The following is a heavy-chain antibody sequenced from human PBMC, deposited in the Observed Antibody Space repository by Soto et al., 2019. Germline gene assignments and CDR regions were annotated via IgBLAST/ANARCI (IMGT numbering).Heavy chain of an antibody. D-gene: IGHD2-8*01. J-gene: IGHJ6*02. Sequence: GGSLRLSCAASGFTVNSHAMSWVRQAPGKGLEWVASISGSGDGTYYGDSVKGRFTISRDSSSSTLYLQMNNLRGEDTAVYFCTKSRRGILMVYGFGGMDVWGQGTTVTVS. CDR3: TKSRRGILMVYGFGGMDV. V-gene: IGHV3-23*01. CDR1: GFTVNSHA. CDR2: ISGSGDGT.